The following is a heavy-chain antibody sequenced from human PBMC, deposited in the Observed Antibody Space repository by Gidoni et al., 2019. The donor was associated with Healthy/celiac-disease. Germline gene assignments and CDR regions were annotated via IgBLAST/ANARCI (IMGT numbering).Heavy chain of an antibody. D-gene: IGHD3-10*01. Sequence: IGRIYTSGSTNYNPSLKSRVTISVDTSKNQFSLKLSSVTAADTAVYYCARDSSYYSDAFDIWGQGTMVTVSS. CDR3: ARDSSYYSDAFDI. J-gene: IGHJ3*02. V-gene: IGHV4-61*02. CDR2: IYTSGST.